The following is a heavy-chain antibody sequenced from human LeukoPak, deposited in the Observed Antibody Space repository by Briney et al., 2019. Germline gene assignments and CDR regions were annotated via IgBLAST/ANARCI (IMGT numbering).Heavy chain of an antibody. CDR2: VWYDGTNR. D-gene: IGHD2-15*01. J-gene: IGHJ4*02. CDR3: AKDCSGGSCSYFDY. CDR1: GLTFSNYG. V-gene: IGHV3-33*06. Sequence: GGSLRLSCAASGLTFSNYGMHWVRQAPGKGLEWVAVVWYDGTNRYYADSVKGRLTISRDNSKNTLYLQMNSLRADDTAVYFCAKDCSGGSCSYFDYWGQGTLVTVSS.